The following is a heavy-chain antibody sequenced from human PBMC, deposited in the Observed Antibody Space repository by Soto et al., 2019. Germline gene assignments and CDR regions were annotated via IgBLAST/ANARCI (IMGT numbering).Heavy chain of an antibody. D-gene: IGHD5-12*01. CDR1: GFTFSSYS. Sequence: PGGSLRLSCAASGFTFSSYSMNWVRQAPGKGLEWVSSISSSSSYIYYADSVKGRFTISRDNAKNSLYLQMNSLRAEDTAVYYCAREMSKVGGEMATIFPPFDYWGQGTLVTVSS. J-gene: IGHJ4*02. CDR3: AREMSKVGGEMATIFPPFDY. V-gene: IGHV3-21*01. CDR2: ISSSSSYI.